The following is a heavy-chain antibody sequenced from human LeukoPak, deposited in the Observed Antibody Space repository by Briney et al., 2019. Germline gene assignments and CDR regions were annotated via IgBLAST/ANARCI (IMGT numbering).Heavy chain of an antibody. CDR2: IRGNAYGAKT. Sequence: GRSLILSCAASGFSFCDYAMSWFRQAPGKGLEGVGLIRGNAYGAKTEYAASVKGRFAISRDDSTRIPYLQMYSLRTDDTAVYYCDRNIYETRGDYYDYWGQGTLVTVSS. D-gene: IGHD2-21*01. CDR3: DRNIYETRGDYYDY. CDR1: GFSFCDYA. V-gene: IGHV3-49*03. J-gene: IGHJ4*02.